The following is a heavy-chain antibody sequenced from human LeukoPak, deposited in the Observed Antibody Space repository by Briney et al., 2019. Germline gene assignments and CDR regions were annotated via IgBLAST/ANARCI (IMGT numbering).Heavy chain of an antibody. CDR2: ISSSSSYI. CDR1: GFTFSSYS. Sequence: GGSLRLSCAASGFTFSSYSMNWVRQAPGKGLEWVSSISSSSSYIYYADSVKGRFTISRDNAKNSLYLQMNSLRAEDTAVYYCARDDSSGYYEGDTFDIWGQGTMVTVSS. V-gene: IGHV3-21*01. CDR3: ARDDSSGYYEGDTFDI. J-gene: IGHJ3*02. D-gene: IGHD3-22*01.